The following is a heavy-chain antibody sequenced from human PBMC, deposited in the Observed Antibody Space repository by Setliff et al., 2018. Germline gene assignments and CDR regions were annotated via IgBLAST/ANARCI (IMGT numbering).Heavy chain of an antibody. J-gene: IGHJ4*02. CDR2: IYYSGST. CDR1: GGSVSSSAYY. D-gene: IGHD2-21*02. V-gene: IGHV4-39*01. Sequence: PSETLSLTCIVSGGSVSSSAYYWAWIRRSPGKGLEWLGSIYYSGSTSYNLSLKSRLSISVDTSKNQFSLKLNFVTAADTAVYYCARHWDFCGGNCPHNSIDYWGRGALVTVSS. CDR3: ARHWDFCGGNCPHNSIDY.